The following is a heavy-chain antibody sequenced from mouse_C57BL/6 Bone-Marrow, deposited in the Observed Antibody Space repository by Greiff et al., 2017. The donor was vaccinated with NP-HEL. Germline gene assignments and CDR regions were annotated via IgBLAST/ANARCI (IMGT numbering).Heavy chain of an antibody. Sequence: VQLQQSGAELVRPGASVKLSCTASGFNIKDDYMHWVKQRPEQGLEWIGWIDPENGDTEYASKFQGKAPITADTSSNTAYLQLSSLTSEDTAVYYCTPTGGIFAYWGQGTLVTVSA. V-gene: IGHV14-4*01. J-gene: IGHJ3*01. D-gene: IGHD4-1*01. CDR2: IDPENGDT. CDR3: TPTGGIFAY. CDR1: GFNIKDDY.